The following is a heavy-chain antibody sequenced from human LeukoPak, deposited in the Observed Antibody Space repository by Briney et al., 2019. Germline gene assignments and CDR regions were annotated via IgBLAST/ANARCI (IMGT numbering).Heavy chain of an antibody. CDR3: AKTTAGYSSGRYPGWPIDY. CDR2: ISGSGGDT. D-gene: IGHD6-19*01. J-gene: IGHJ4*02. Sequence: GGSLRLSCAASGFTFSNYWMTWVRQAPGKGLEWVSGISGSGGDTYFADSVKGRFTISRDNSKNTVFLQMDSLRTEDTAVYYCAKTTAGYSSGRYPGWPIDYWGQGTLVTVSS. V-gene: IGHV3-23*01. CDR1: GFTFSNYW.